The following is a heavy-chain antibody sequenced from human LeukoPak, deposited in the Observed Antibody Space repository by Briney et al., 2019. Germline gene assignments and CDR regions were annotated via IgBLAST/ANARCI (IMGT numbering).Heavy chain of an antibody. D-gene: IGHD3-10*01. CDR3: AKDLTGGDTTDRGVIITLGWFDP. CDR1: GFTFSSYA. J-gene: IGHJ5*02. V-gene: IGHV3-23*01. Sequence: GGSLRLSCAASGFTFSSYAMSWVRQAPGKGLEWVSAISGSGGSTYYADSVKGRFTISRDNSKNTLYLQMNSLRAEDTAVYYCAKDLTGGDTTDRGVIITLGWFDPWGQGTLVTVSS. CDR2: ISGSGGST.